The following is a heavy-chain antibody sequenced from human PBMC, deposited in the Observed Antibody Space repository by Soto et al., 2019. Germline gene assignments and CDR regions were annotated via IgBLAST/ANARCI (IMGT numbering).Heavy chain of an antibody. CDR1: SASIISEQR. Sequence: QMQLQESGPGLVKPSETLSLTCAVSSASIISEQRWSWVRQPPGKGLEWIGEIHHSGSTNNNPSRRSRVTMSVDKSKIQFSLNLISVTAADTAVYYCSRSFGWYAIDQWGQGTLVIVSS. V-gene: IGHV4-4*02. J-gene: IGHJ4*02. D-gene: IGHD6-19*01. CDR2: IHHSGST. CDR3: SRSFGWYAIDQ.